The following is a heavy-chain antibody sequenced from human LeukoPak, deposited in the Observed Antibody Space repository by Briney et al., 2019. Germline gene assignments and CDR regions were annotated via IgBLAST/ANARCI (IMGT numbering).Heavy chain of an antibody. CDR2: IKSKTDGGTT. D-gene: IGHD5-12*01. CDR1: GFTFSNAW. V-gene: IGHV3-15*01. Sequence: GGSLRLSCAASGFTFSNAWMSWVRQAPGKGLEWVGRIKSKTDGGTTDYAAPVKGRFTISRDDSKNTLYLQMNSLKTEDTAVYYCTTDPIRYSGPPYYFDYWGQRTLVTVSS. CDR3: TTDPIRYSGPPYYFDY. J-gene: IGHJ4*02.